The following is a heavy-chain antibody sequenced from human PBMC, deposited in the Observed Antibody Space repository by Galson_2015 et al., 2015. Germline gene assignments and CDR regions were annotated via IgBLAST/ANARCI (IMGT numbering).Heavy chain of an antibody. CDR2: INSDGSST. Sequence: SLRLSCAASGFTFRSYWMHWVRQVPGKGLVWLSRINSDGSSTSYGDSVQGRFTISRDNAKNTLYLQMDSLRADDTAVYYCARDLRLGDFPDAFDIWGQGTMVTVSS. CDR3: ARDLRLGDFPDAFDI. J-gene: IGHJ3*02. V-gene: IGHV3-74*01. D-gene: IGHD3-16*01. CDR1: GFTFRSYW.